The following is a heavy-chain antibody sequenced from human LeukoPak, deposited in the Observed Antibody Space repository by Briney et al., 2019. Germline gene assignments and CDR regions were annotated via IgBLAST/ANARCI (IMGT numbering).Heavy chain of an antibody. V-gene: IGHV4-59*01. CDR3: ARHRFGHLFDY. Sequence: MPSGTLSLTCTVSGGSISSYYWSWIRQPPGKGLEWIGYIYYSGSTNYNPSLKSRVTVPLDTSRNQVSLILSSVTAADTAVYYCARHRFGHLFDYWGQGTLVFVSS. CDR2: IYYSGST. J-gene: IGHJ4*02. CDR1: GGSISSYY. D-gene: IGHD3-16*01.